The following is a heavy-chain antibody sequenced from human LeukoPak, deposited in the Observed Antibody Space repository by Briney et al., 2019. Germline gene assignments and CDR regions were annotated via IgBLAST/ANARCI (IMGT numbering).Heavy chain of an antibody. D-gene: IGHD5-12*01. J-gene: IGHJ6*02. V-gene: IGHV3-74*01. CDR1: GFTFSSYA. Sequence: PGGALRLSFAASGFTFSSYAMSWVRQARGKGLVWVSRIDPDGITTNYADSVKGRFTTSRDNAKNTLYLQMNSLRADDPSRYYCTRVVAGRAGLMDVWGRGTTVTVSS. CDR2: IDPDGITT. CDR3: TRVVAGRAGLMDV.